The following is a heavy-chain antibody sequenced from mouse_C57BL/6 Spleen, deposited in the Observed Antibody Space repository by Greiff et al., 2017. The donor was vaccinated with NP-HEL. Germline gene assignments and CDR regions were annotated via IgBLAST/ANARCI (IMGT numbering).Heavy chain of an antibody. J-gene: IGHJ4*01. CDR3: ARRPHNWGAMDY. CDR1: GYAFSSYW. CDR2: IYPGDGDT. Sequence: VQLQQSGAELVKPGASVKISCKASGYAFSSYWMNWVKQRPGKGLEWIGQIYPGDGDTNYSGKFKGKATLTADKSSSTAYMQLSSLTSEDSAVYFCARRPHNWGAMDYWGQGTSVTVSS. D-gene: IGHD4-1*02. V-gene: IGHV1-80*01.